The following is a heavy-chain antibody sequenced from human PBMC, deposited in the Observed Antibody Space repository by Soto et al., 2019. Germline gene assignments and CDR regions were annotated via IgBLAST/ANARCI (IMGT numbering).Heavy chain of an antibody. Sequence: GGSLRLSCAASGFTFSSYAMQWVRQAPGKGLEWVAVISYDGSNKYYADSVKGRFTISRDNSKNTLYLQMNSLRAEDTAVYYCASRVRWGAAAGRSGWLQDYWGQGTLVTVSS. D-gene: IGHD6-13*01. CDR1: GFTFSSYA. CDR3: ASRVRWGAAAGRSGWLQDY. V-gene: IGHV3-30-3*01. J-gene: IGHJ4*02. CDR2: ISYDGSNK.